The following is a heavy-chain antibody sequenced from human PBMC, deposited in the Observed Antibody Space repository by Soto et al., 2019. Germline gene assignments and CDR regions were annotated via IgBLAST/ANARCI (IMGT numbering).Heavy chain of an antibody. J-gene: IGHJ4*02. CDR1: SGSISSSNW. CDR3: ARAPGGDYDPYYFDY. CDR2: IYHSGST. D-gene: IGHD4-17*01. Sequence: QVQLQESGPGLVKPSGTLSLTCAVSSGSISSSNWWSWVRQPPGKGLEWIGEIYHSGSTNYNPSLKSQVTISVDKSKNQFSLKLSSVTAADTAVYYCARAPGGDYDPYYFDYWGQGTLVTVSS. V-gene: IGHV4-4*02.